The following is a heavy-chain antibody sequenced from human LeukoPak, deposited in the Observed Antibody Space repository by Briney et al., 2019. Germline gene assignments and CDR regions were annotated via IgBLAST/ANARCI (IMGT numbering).Heavy chain of an antibody. J-gene: IGHJ4*02. Sequence: PQTLSLSPTVSRGSISRYSWSWIPHTPRKGLERNGYIYYSGSTNYNPSLKSRVTISEDTSKNQLSLKRSSVTAADTAVYYCARGVGAVALYFDYWGQGTLVTV. V-gene: IGHV4-59*01. CDR3: ARGVGAVALYFDY. CDR2: IYYSGST. CDR1: RGSISRYS. D-gene: IGHD6-19*01.